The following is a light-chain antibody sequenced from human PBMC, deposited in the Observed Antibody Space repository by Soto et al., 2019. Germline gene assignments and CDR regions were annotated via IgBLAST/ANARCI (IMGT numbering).Light chain of an antibody. CDR2: AAS. V-gene: IGKV1-17*01. Sequence: DIQMTQSPSSLSASVGDRVTITCRASQDIRNDLGWYQQKPGKAPKRLIYAASSLQSGVPSRFCCSGSGTEFTLTISSLLPEDYATYYCLQHYYYPPTFGQRTKVEI. CDR1: QDIRND. CDR3: LQHYYYPPT. J-gene: IGKJ1*01.